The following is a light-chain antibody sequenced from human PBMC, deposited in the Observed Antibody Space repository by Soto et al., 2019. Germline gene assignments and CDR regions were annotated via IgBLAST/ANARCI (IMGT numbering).Light chain of an antibody. CDR3: SSYAGSNNYV. V-gene: IGLV2-8*01. J-gene: IGLJ1*01. CDR1: SSDVGTYKY. Sequence: QSALTQPPSASGSPGQSVTISCTGTSSDVGTYKYVSWYQQHPGKAPKVMIYEVSKRPSGVPDRFSGSKSGNTASLTVSGLQAEGEADYYCSSYAGSNNYVFGTGTKVTVL. CDR2: EVS.